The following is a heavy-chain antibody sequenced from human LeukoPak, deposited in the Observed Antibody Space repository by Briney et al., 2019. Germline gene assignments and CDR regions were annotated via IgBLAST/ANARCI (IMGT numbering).Heavy chain of an antibody. Sequence: GGSLRLSCAASGFTFSSYGVHWVRQAPGKGLEWVAFIRYDGSNKYYADSVKGRFTISRDNSKNTLYLQMNSLRAEDTAVYYCVQWLEYYFDYWGQGTLVTVSS. D-gene: IGHD6-19*01. V-gene: IGHV3-30*02. CDR3: VQWLEYYFDY. CDR2: IRYDGSNK. CDR1: GFTFSSYG. J-gene: IGHJ4*02.